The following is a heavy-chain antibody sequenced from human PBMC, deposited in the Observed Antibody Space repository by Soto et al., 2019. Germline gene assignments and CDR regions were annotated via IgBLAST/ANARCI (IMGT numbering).Heavy chain of an antibody. CDR2: INHSGST. J-gene: IGHJ4*02. D-gene: IGHD6-6*01. Sequence: QVQLQQWGAGLLKPSETLSLTCAVYGGSFSGYYWSWIRQPPGKGLEWIGEINHSGSTNYNPSLTSRVTISVDTSKNQFSLKLSSVTAADTAVYYCARSLIAARLLDYWGQGTLVTVSS. V-gene: IGHV4-34*01. CDR1: GGSFSGYY. CDR3: ARSLIAARLLDY.